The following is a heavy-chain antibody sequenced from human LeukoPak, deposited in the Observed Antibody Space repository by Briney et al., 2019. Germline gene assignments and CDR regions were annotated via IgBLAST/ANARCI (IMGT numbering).Heavy chain of an antibody. D-gene: IGHD5/OR15-5a*01. Sequence: ASVKVSCKASGYTFTGYYMHWVRQAPGQGLEWMGIINPSGGSTSYAQKFQGRVTMTRDMSTSTVYMELSSLRSEDTAVYYCAREVAPDVYRSYYYMDVWGKGTTVTVSS. CDR2: INPSGGST. CDR3: AREVAPDVYRSYYYMDV. CDR1: GYTFTGYY. V-gene: IGHV1-46*01. J-gene: IGHJ6*03.